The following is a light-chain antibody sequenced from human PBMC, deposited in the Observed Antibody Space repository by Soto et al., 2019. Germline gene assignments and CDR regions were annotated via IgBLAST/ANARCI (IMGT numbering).Light chain of an antibody. CDR1: PSVNSY. CDR3: QQRSNWPWA. Sequence: ETVLTQSPATLSLSPGERATLSCRASPSVNSYLAWYQQKAGQAPRLRLYDASNRATGIPARFSGSGSGTDFTLTISSLEPEDFAVYYGQQRSNWPWAFGQGTKVEIK. V-gene: IGKV3-11*01. J-gene: IGKJ1*01. CDR2: DAS.